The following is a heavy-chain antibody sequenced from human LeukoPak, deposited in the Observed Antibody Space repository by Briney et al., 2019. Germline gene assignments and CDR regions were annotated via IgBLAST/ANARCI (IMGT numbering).Heavy chain of an antibody. Sequence: SETLSLTCTVSGGSINSYYWSWIRQPPGRGLEWIGSIHYSGSTSSNPSLRSRITISVDKSKNQFSLKLSSVTAADTAVYYCARRVHSSSWSSYFDYWGQETQVTVSS. J-gene: IGHJ4*02. CDR3: ARRVHSSSWSSYFDY. CDR1: GGSINSYY. V-gene: IGHV4-59*01. D-gene: IGHD6-13*01. CDR2: IHYSGST.